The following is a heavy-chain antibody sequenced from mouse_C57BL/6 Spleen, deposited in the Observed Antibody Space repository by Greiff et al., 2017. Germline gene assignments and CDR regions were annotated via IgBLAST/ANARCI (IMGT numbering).Heavy chain of an antibody. J-gene: IGHJ4*01. Sequence: EVHLVESEGDLVKPGGSLKLSCAASGFTFSSYGMSWVRQTPDKRLEWVATISSGGSYTYYPDSVKGRFTISRDNAKNTLYLQMSSLKSEDTAMYYCARHRGTTVVATGAIDYWGEGTSVTVSS. D-gene: IGHD1-1*01. CDR3: ARHRGTTVVATGAIDY. V-gene: IGHV5-6*01. CDR2: ISSGGSYT. CDR1: GFTFSSYG.